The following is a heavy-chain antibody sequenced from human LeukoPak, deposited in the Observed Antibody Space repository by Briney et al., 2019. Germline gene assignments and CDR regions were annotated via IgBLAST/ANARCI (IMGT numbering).Heavy chain of an antibody. CDR2: ITSSGSTT. Sequence: GGSLRLSCAASGFTFSSYEMKWVRQAPGKGLEWVSYITSSGSTTYYADSVKGRFTISRDNTKNTVYLQMNSLRAEDTVVYYCARRVAGFMADWGQGTLVTVSS. J-gene: IGHJ4*02. CDR1: GFTFSSYE. D-gene: IGHD6-19*01. CDR3: ARRVAGFMAD. V-gene: IGHV3-48*03.